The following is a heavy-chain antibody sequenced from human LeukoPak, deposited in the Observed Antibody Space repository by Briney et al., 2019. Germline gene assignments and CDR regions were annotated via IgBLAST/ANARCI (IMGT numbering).Heavy chain of an antibody. V-gene: IGHV3-21*01. J-gene: IGHJ4*02. CDR2: ISSSSSYI. CDR3: ARTPHHSPYDFWSGYSPQYYFDY. D-gene: IGHD3-3*01. Sequence: GGSLRLSCAASGFTFSSYSINWVRQAPGKGLEWVSSISSSSSYIYYADSVKGRFTIPRDNAKNSLYLQMNSLRAEDTAVYYCARTPHHSPYDFWSGYSPQYYFDYWGQGTLVTVSS. CDR1: GFTFSSYS.